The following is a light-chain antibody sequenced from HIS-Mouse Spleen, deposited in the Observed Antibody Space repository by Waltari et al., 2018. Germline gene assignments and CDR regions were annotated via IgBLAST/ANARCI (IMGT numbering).Light chain of an antibody. Sequence: DIQLTQSPSFLSASVVDRVTITCRASQGISSYLAWYQQKPGKAPKLLIYAATTLQSGVPSRFSGSGSGTEFTLTISSLQPEDCATYYCQQLNSYPPTFGQGTKVEIK. CDR2: AAT. CDR1: QGISSY. V-gene: IGKV1-9*01. J-gene: IGKJ1*01. CDR3: QQLNSYPPT.